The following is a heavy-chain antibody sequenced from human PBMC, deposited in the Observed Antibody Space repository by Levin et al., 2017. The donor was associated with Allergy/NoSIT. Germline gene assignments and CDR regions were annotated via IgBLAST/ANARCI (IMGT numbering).Heavy chain of an antibody. Sequence: GGSLRLSCAASGFTFSSYVMNWVRQAPGKGLEWVSSISETDGRTFYADSVKGRFTISRDNSQNTLYLRMNSLRAEDTALYYCTRRGGDGWGAVDIWGQGTMVTVSP. J-gene: IGHJ3*02. D-gene: IGHD2-21*01. CDR1: GFTFSSYV. CDR3: TRRGGDGWGAVDI. CDR2: ISETDGRT. V-gene: IGHV3-23*01.